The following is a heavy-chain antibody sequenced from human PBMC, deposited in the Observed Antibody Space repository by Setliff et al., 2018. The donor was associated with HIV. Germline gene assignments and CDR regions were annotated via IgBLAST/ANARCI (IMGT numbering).Heavy chain of an antibody. Sequence: SETLSLTCAVSGGSISSSNWWSWVRQSPEKGLEWIGSISLSGSTYYNPSLQSRVTISVDTSKNQFSLKLSSVTAADTAVYYCARRIIVGAISDVFDIWGQGTLVTVSS. CDR1: GGSISSSNW. D-gene: IGHD1-26*01. CDR3: ARRIIVGAISDVFDI. CDR2: ISLSGST. V-gene: IGHV4-4*02. J-gene: IGHJ3*02.